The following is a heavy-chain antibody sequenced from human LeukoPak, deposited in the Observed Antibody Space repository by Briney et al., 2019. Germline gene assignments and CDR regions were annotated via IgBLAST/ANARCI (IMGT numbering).Heavy chain of an antibody. Sequence: GGSLRLSCVASGFTFSNYNMTWVRQAPGKGLEWVSSISGSGTYIYYADSLKGRFTISRDNAKNSLYLQMNSLRAEDTAVYYCARDPYYDFWSDYGTEASDIWGQGTMVTVSS. J-gene: IGHJ3*02. CDR1: GFTFSNYN. V-gene: IGHV3-21*01. CDR2: ISGSGTYI. D-gene: IGHD3-3*01. CDR3: ARDPYYDFWSDYGTEASDI.